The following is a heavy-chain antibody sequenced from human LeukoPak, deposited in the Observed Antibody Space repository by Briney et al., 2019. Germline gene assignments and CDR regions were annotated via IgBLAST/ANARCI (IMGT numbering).Heavy chain of an antibody. Sequence: ASVKVSCKASGYTFTSYSIHWVRQAPGQGLEWMGWINTNTGNPTYAQGFTGRFVFSLDTSDNTAYLQISSLQAEDTAVYYCASFFCTSGLCYYLDYWGQGTLVTVSS. D-gene: IGHD2-8*01. J-gene: IGHJ4*02. CDR1: GYTFTSYS. CDR3: ASFFCTSGLCYYLDY. V-gene: IGHV7-4-1*02. CDR2: INTNTGNP.